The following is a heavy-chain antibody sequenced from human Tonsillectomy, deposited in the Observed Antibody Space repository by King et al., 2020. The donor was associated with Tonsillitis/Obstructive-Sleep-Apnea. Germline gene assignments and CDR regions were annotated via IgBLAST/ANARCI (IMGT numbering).Heavy chain of an antibody. Sequence: VQLVESGAEVKKPGESLRISCKGSGYSFTSNWIGWVRQMPGKGLEWMGLIYPVDSDIRYSPSFQGQVTIPADRAINTAYLQWSSLKSSDTAMYYCARETYNNGWYGDFDYWGQGTLVTVSS. CDR3: ARETYNNGWYGDFDY. CDR1: GYSFTSNW. CDR2: IYPVDSDI. D-gene: IGHD6-19*01. V-gene: IGHV5-51*01. J-gene: IGHJ4*02.